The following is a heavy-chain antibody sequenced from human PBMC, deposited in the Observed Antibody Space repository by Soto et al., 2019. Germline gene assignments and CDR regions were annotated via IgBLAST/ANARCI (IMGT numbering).Heavy chain of an antibody. CDR3: ARVYDSSGYYSGY. Sequence: ASVNVSCKSSGYTFTGYDIHWVREAPGQGLEWMGWINPNSGGTNYAQKFQGRVTMTRDTSISTAYMELSRLRSDDTAVYYCARVYDSSGYYSGYWGQGTLVTVSS. V-gene: IGHV1-2*02. J-gene: IGHJ4*02. D-gene: IGHD3-22*01. CDR2: INPNSGGT. CDR1: GYTFTGYD.